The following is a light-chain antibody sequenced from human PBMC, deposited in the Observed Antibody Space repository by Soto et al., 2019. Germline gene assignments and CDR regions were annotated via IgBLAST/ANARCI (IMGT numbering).Light chain of an antibody. CDR3: LQHNTSPLS. Sequence: DINMTQSRSSILASVGGRLTLTCRASQAIRHYLAWFHQRPGKVPKRLIYGASTLQSGVPSRFSGSGSRTECTLTSSSLQPEDFGTYYCLQHNTSPLSFGGGTKVEIK. V-gene: IGKV1-17*03. J-gene: IGKJ4*01. CDR2: GAS. CDR1: QAIRHY.